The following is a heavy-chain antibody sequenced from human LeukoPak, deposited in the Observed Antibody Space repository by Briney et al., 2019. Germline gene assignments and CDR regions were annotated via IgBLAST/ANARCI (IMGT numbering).Heavy chain of an antibody. CDR3: AATLVATYMDV. J-gene: IGHJ6*03. V-gene: IGHV3-30*02. D-gene: IGHD5-12*01. CDR2: IRYDGSNK. Sequence: PGGSLRLSCAASGFAASGFTFSTFGMHWVRQAPGKGLEWVAFIRYDGSNKYYADSVKGRFTISRDNSKDTLYLQMNSLRAEDTAVYYCAATLVATYMDVWGKGTTVTISS. CDR1: GFTFSTFG.